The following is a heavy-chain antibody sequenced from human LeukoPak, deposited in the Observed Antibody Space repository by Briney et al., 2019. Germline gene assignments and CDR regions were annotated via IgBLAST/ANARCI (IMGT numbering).Heavy chain of an antibody. J-gene: IGHJ4*02. CDR1: GFTFSNYW. CDR2: INNGGSTI. CDR3: ATGGSDSSDYFFGFY. D-gene: IGHD3-22*01. V-gene: IGHV3-74*03. Sequence: GGSLRLSCAASGFTFSNYWMHWVRQAPGKGLVWVSRINNGGSTIMYADSVKGRFTISRDNARNTLYLQMNSLRAEDTAIYYCATGGSDSSDYFFGFYWGQGTLVTVSS.